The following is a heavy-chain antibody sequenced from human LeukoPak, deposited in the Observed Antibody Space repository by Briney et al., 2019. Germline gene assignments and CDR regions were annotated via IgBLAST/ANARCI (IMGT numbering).Heavy chain of an antibody. CDR3: VRGPRYYDDSGFHYGVFDI. V-gene: IGHV3-48*03. D-gene: IGHD3-22*01. Sequence: QTGGSLRLSCAASGFTFGSYEMNWVRQAPGKGLEWVAYISSSGITIYYGDSVKGRFTISRDNAKNSLYLQMNSLTADDTAVYYCVRGPRYYDDSGFHYGVFDIWGQGTLVTVSS. J-gene: IGHJ3*02. CDR2: ISSSGITI. CDR1: GFTFGSYE.